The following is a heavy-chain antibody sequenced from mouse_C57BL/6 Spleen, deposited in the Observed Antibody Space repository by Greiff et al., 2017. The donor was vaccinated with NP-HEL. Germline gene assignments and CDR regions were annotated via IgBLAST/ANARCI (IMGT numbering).Heavy chain of an antibody. J-gene: IGHJ3*01. CDR2: IYPGDGDT. CDR1: GYAFSSSW. CDR3: ARYDYGSLFAY. V-gene: IGHV1-82*01. Sequence: QVQLKESGPELVKPGASVKISCKASGYAFSSSWMNWVKQRPGKGLEWIGRIYPGDGDTNYNGKFKGKATLTADKSSSTAYMQLSSLTSEDSAVYFCARYDYGSLFAYWGQGTLVTVSA. D-gene: IGHD1-1*01.